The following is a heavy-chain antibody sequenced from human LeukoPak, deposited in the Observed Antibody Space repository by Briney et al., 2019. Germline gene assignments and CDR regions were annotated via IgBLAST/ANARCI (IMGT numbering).Heavy chain of an antibody. CDR3: AKDRRSGPPDAFDM. CDR2: IRGSGDST. V-gene: IGHV3-23*01. CDR1: GLTFSSYG. Sequence: GGSLRLSCAASGLTFSSYGMSWVRQGPGKGLEWVSAIRGSGDSTYYVDSVKGRFTISRDHSKNTVYLQMNSLGAEDTAVYYYAKDRRSGPPDAFDMWGQGTMVTV. D-gene: IGHD3-10*01. J-gene: IGHJ3*02.